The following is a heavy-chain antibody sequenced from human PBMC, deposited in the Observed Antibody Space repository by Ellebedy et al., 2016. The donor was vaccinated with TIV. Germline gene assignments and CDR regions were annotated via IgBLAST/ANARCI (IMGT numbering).Heavy chain of an antibody. J-gene: IGHJ6*02. CDR1: GDSISSYY. V-gene: IGHV4-59*12. CDR3: ARGRRFFYYYGMDV. Sequence: MPSETLSLTCTVSGDSISSYYWSWIRQPPGKGLEWIGYVFYSGSTNYNPSLKSRVTISVDTSKNQFSLKLSSVTAADTAVYYCARGRRFFYYYGMDVWGQGTTVTVSS. D-gene: IGHD3-3*01. CDR2: VFYSGST.